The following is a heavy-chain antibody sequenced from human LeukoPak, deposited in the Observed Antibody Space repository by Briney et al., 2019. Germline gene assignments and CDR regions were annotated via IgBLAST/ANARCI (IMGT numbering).Heavy chain of an antibody. CDR2: IYDSGTT. CDR1: GDSISNGGYY. J-gene: IGHJ4*02. CDR3: ARGGDRRGFDY. D-gene: IGHD1-14*01. Sequence: SETLSLTCTGSGDSISNGGYYWSWIRLHPGKGLEWVGYIYDSGTTYYSRALQSRVSISVDTSDNKFSLKLKSLTAADTAVYYCARGGDRRGFDYWGQGTLVTVSS. V-gene: IGHV4-31*03.